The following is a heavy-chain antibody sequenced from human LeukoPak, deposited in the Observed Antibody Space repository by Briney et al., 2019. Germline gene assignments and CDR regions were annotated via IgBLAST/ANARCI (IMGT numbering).Heavy chain of an antibody. CDR2: ISAHNGNT. V-gene: IGHV1-18*01. CDR3: AREGYSGNSIDPFDP. Sequence: GASVKVSCKASGYTFTSYGISWVRQAPGQGLEWMGWISAHNGNTNYAQKLQGRVTMTTDTSTSTAYMELRSLRSDDTAVYYCAREGYSGNSIDPFDPWGQGTLVTVSP. J-gene: IGHJ5*02. CDR1: GYTFTSYG. D-gene: IGHD1-26*01.